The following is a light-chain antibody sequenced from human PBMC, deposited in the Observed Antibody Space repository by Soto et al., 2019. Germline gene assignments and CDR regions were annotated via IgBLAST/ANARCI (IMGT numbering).Light chain of an antibody. CDR1: QSISSW. CDR3: QQYKSYST. J-gene: IGKJ1*01. Sequence: DIQMTQSPSTLSASVAHRLTITCRASQSISSWWAWHQQEPGKAPKLLIYKASSLESGDPSRFGGSGSGAEFTLTISSLQPDDFATYYCQQYKSYSTFGQGTTVDIK. V-gene: IGKV1-5*03. CDR2: KAS.